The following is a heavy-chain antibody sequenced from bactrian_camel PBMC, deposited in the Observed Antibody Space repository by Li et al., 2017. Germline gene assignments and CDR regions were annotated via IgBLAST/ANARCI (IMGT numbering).Heavy chain of an antibody. CDR1: GSTFNNQF. CDR3: AKGGRGAVYYESNF. D-gene: IGHD1*01. V-gene: IGHV3S1*01. Sequence: VQLVESGGESVQAGGSLRLSCSYSGSTFNNQFMAWFRQPVGKEREGVAAIYTGGGSTYYRSSVKGRFTISRDNAENTLYLQLNSLKTEDTAMFYCAKGGRGAVYYESNFWGQGTQVTVS. J-gene: IGHJ4*01. CDR2: IYTGGGST.